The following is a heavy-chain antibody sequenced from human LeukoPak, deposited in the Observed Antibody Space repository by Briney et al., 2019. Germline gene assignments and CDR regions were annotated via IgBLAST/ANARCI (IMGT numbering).Heavy chain of an antibody. CDR3: ASDDRSSSAYYFDY. J-gene: IGHJ4*02. CDR1: GFTVSSNY. V-gene: IGHV3-53*01. Sequence: GGSLRLSCAASGFTVSSNYMSWVRQAPGKGLEWVSVIYSGGSTYYADSVKGRFTISRDNSKNTLYLQMNSLRAEDTAVYYCASDDRSSSAYYFDYWGQGTLVTVSS. CDR2: IYSGGST. D-gene: IGHD6-6*01.